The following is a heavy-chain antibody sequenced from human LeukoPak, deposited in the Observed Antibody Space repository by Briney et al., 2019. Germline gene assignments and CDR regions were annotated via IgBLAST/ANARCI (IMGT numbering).Heavy chain of an antibody. CDR1: GGSISSGGYY. CDR2: IYHSGST. J-gene: IGHJ4*02. CDR3: ARSDTIFGVVVDY. Sequence: PSETLSLTCTVSGGSISSGGYYWSWIRQPPGKGLEWIGYIYHSGSTYYNPSLKSRVTISVDRSKNQFSLKLSSVTAADTAVYYCARSDTIFGVVVDYWGQGTLVTVFS. D-gene: IGHD3-3*01. V-gene: IGHV4-30-2*01.